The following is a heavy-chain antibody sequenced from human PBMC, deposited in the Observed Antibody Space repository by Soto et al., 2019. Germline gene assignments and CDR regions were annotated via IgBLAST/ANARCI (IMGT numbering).Heavy chain of an antibody. Sequence: QVQLVQAGAEVKKPGSSVKIACKASGGTFHRYAVSWLRQAPGPGLEWMGGRIPIIGKPSYEKKSQGRVTNTADESTSTVSLELRSLRSEDTAMQYCANAARRVDIVEPPTAGRGHNWFDPWGQGTLVNVSS. V-gene: IGHV1-69*01. CDR1: GGTFHRYA. D-gene: IGHD2-2*01. J-gene: IGHJ5*02. CDR2: RIPIIGKP. CDR3: ANAARRVDIVEPPTAGRGHNWFDP.